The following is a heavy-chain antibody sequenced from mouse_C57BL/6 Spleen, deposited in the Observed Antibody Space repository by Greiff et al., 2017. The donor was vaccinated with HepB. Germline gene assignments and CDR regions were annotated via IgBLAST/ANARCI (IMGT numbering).Heavy chain of an antibody. Sequence: VQLQQSGAELVKPGASVKLSCTASGFNIKDYYMHWVKQRAEQGLEWIGRIDPEDGETKYAPKCQGKATITADTSSNTAYLQLSSLTSEDTAVYYCARGRNFDYWGQGTTLTVSS. J-gene: IGHJ2*01. CDR2: IDPEDGET. CDR3: ARGRNFDY. CDR1: GFNIKDYY. V-gene: IGHV14-2*01.